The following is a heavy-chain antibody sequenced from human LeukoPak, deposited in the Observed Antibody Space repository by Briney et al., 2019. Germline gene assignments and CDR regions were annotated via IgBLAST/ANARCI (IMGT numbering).Heavy chain of an antibody. CDR1: GFSFSNHG. CDR2: IWDDGNNK. CDR3: ARSIPYGTTWYGRSDY. J-gene: IGHJ4*02. V-gene: IGHV3-33*01. Sequence: GGSLRLSCAASGFSFSNHGMHWVRRAPGKRLEWVAVIWDDGNNKRYANSVNGRFTISRDNSENTLYLQMNGLTAEDTAMYYCARSIPYGTTWYGRSDYWGQGTLVTVSS. D-gene: IGHD6-13*01.